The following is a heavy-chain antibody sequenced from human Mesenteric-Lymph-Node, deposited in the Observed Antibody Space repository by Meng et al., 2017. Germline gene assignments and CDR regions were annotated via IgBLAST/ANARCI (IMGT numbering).Heavy chain of an antibody. Sequence: QVQLVQSGAEVKNPWSSVNVSCKASGGTFRSYTISWVRQAPGQGLEWMGRIIPILGIANYAQKFQGRVTITADKSTSTAYMELSSLRSEDTAVYYCVRWYFDYWGQGTLVTVSS. CDR2: IIPILGIA. CDR1: GGTFRSYT. V-gene: IGHV1-69*02. J-gene: IGHJ4*02. D-gene: IGHD6-13*01. CDR3: VRWYFDY.